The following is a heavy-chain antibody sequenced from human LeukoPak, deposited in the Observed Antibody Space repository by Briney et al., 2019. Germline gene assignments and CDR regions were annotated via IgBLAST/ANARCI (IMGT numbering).Heavy chain of an antibody. D-gene: IGHD2-21*02. CDR1: GFTFTTYW. J-gene: IGHJ4*02. CDR2: INSDGSGT. Sequence: GGSLRLSCAASGFTFTTYWMHWVRQAPGQGLVWVSRINSDGSGTNYADSVKGRFSISRDNARNTVYLQMNSLRAEDTAVYFCARLRCDVGDCYSAGQNFWGQGTLVTVSS. V-gene: IGHV3-74*01. CDR3: ARLRCDVGDCYSAGQNF.